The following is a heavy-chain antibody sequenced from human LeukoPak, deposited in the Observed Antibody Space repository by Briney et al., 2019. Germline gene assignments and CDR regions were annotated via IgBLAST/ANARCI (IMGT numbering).Heavy chain of an antibody. CDR3: ARDIVGATGTYYFDY. CDR1: GYTFTGYY. V-gene: IGHV1-2*02. CDR2: INPNSGGT. D-gene: IGHD1-26*01. Sequence: ASVKVSCKASGYTFTGYYMHWVRQAPGQGLEWMGWINPNSGGTNYAQKFQGRVTMTRDTSISTAYMELSRLRSDDTAVYYCARDIVGATGTYYFDYWGQGTLVTVSS. J-gene: IGHJ4*02.